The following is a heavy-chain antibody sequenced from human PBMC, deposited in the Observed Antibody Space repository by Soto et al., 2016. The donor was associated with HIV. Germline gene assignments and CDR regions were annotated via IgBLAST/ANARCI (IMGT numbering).Heavy chain of an antibody. V-gene: IGHV3-15*01. D-gene: IGHD3-3*01. Sequence: EVQLVESGGGLVKPGESLRLSCAASGFTFNKVWMSWVRQAPGKGLEWVGRIQSKSDGGTTDYAAFVKGRFNISRDDSKNTVYMDIQTLKTEDAGVYFCTTGFSRRWADYWGQGTQVIV. CDR2: IQSKSDGGTT. CDR1: GFTFNKVW. CDR3: TTGFSRRWADY. J-gene: IGHJ4*02.